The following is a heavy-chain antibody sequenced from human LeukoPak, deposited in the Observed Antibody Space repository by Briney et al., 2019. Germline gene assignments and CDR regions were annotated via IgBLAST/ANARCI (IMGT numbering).Heavy chain of an antibody. J-gene: IGHJ5*01. Sequence: SETLSLTCTVSGGSINGYYWSWIRQPAGRGLEWIGRIYTSGTTNYNPSLKSRVTISVDTSKNQFSLKLSSVTAADTAVYYCARRSCSGGTCYESRGWFDSWGQGTLVTVSS. CDR1: GGSINGYY. CDR3: ARRSCSGGTCYESRGWFDS. V-gene: IGHV4-4*07. D-gene: IGHD2-15*01. CDR2: IYTSGTT.